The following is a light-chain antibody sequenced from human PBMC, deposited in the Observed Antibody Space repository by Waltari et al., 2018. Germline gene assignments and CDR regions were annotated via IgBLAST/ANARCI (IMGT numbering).Light chain of an antibody. CDR1: QSFNNY. V-gene: IGKV3-11*01. CDR3: QERSDWRGLT. CDR2: DAS. Sequence: EIVLTQSPATLSLSPGERAAHSCRARQSFNNYLPWYQQKPGQAPRLLIYDASTRATGIAARFSGSGSGTDFTLTISSLEPEDSAVYYCQERSDWRGLTFGPGTKVDIK. J-gene: IGKJ3*01.